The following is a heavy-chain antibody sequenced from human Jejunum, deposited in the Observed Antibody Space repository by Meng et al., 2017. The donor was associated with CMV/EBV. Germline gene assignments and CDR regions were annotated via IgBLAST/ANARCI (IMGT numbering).Heavy chain of an antibody. Sequence: QVQLVQSGSELREPGASVNVSCKASGYTFTSYAIHWVRQAPGQRLEWMGWINADNANTKYSQKFQGRVTFTRDTSASTAYMELSSLRSEDTAVYFCAIDPRGYYYKFWGQGTLVTVSS. CDR2: INADNANT. D-gene: IGHD3-22*01. V-gene: IGHV1-3*01. CDR3: AIDPRGYYYKF. J-gene: IGHJ4*02. CDR1: GYTFTSYA.